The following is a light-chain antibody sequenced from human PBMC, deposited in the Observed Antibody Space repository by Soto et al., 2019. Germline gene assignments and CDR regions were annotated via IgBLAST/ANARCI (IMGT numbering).Light chain of an antibody. V-gene: IGLV1-51*01. Sequence: QSALTQPASVSGSPGQSITISCTGTSSDVDNYNYVSWYQQLPRTAPKLLIYDNNKRPSGIPDRFSGSRSGTSATLGITGLLTGDEADYYCATWDSRLSAVVFGGGTKLTVL. CDR1: SSDVDNYNY. CDR3: ATWDSRLSAVV. CDR2: DNN. J-gene: IGLJ2*01.